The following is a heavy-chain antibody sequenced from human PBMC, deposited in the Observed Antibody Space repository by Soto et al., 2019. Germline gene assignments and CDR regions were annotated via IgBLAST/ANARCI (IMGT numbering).Heavy chain of an antibody. Sequence: PGGSLRLSCAASGFPFRRNNMNWVRQAPGKGLEWVASISSSGDYLYYADSVKGRFIISRDNAKNSLYLQMNSLRAEDTAVYYCARDPPYSNFGFDYWGQGTLVTVS. V-gene: IGHV3-21*01. CDR1: GFPFRRNN. CDR2: ISSSGDYL. D-gene: IGHD4-4*01. CDR3: ARDPPYSNFGFDY. J-gene: IGHJ4*02.